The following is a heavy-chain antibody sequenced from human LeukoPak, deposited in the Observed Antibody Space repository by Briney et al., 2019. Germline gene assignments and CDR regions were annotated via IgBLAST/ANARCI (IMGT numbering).Heavy chain of an antibody. V-gene: IGHV3-23*01. D-gene: IGHD3-10*01. J-gene: IGHJ4*02. CDR1: GFTFSSYG. CDR3: ASYTMVRGHD. Sequence: QTGGSLRLSCAASGFTFSSYGMSWVRQAPGKGLEWVSGISGSGGSTYYADSVKGRFTISRDNSKNTLYLQMNSLRAEDTAVYYCASYTMVRGHDWGQGTLVTVSS. CDR2: ISGSGGST.